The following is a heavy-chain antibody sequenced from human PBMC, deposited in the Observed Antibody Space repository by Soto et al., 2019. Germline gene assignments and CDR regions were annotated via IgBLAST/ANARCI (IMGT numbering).Heavy chain of an antibody. D-gene: IGHD1-26*01. Sequence: QVQLQQWGAGLLKPSETLSLTCAAYGGSFSGYYWSWIRQPPGKGLEWIGDINHSGSTNYNPSLKRRVTISVDTSKNQFSLKLSAVTAADRAVYYCARSRVSGGRRCSSDIWGQGTMVTVSS. CDR3: ARSRVSGGRRCSSDI. V-gene: IGHV4-34*01. J-gene: IGHJ3*02. CDR1: GGSFSGYY. CDR2: INHSGST.